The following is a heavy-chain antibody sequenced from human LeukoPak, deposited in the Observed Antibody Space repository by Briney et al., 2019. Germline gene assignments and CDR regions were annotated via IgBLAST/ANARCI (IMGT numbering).Heavy chain of an antibody. V-gene: IGHV3-9*01. CDR3: AKDLRIAAAVASLTAGMDV. Sequence: PGGSLRLSCAASGFTFDDYAMHWVRQAPGKGLEWVSGISWNSGSIGYADSVKGRFTISRDNAKNSLYLQMNSLRAEDTALYYCAKDLRIAAAVASLTAGMDVWGQGTTVTVSS. CDR1: GFTFDDYA. CDR2: ISWNSGSI. D-gene: IGHD6-13*01. J-gene: IGHJ6*02.